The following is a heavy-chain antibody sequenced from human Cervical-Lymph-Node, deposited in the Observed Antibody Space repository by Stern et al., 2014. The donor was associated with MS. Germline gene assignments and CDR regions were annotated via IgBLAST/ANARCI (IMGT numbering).Heavy chain of an antibody. V-gene: IGHV3-53*01. CDR2: IYRGGRT. D-gene: IGHD1-14*01. J-gene: IGHJ4*02. CDR1: GFTVSSNY. CDR3: ARAWDRNWFDY. Sequence: MQLVQSGGGLIQPGGSLRLSCAASGFTVSSNYMSWVRQAPGQGLEWVSGIYRGGRTYYADSVKGRFTISRDNSKNTLYLQMNSLRAEDTAVYYCARAWDRNWFDYWGQGTLVTVSS.